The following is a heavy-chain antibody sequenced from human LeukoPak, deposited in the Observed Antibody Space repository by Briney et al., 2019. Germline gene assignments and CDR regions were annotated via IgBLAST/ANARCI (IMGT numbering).Heavy chain of an antibody. Sequence: GGSLRLSCAGSGFTFNNYAMSWVRRAPRKGLEWVSTIMIGGDGKHYADSVKGRFTISRDNSKNTLYLQMNSLRAEDTAVYYCAKVRLYCSGGSSCYYHPFDYWGQGTLVTVSS. J-gene: IGHJ4*02. CDR1: GFTFNNYA. V-gene: IGHV3-23*01. D-gene: IGHD2-15*01. CDR3: AKVRLYCSGGSSCYYHPFDY. CDR2: IMIGGDGK.